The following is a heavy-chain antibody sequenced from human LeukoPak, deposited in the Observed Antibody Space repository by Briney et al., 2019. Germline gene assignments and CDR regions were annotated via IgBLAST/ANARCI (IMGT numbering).Heavy chain of an antibody. CDR1: GYTFTSYG. V-gene: IGHV1-18*01. J-gene: IGHJ2*01. D-gene: IGHD6-13*01. CDR2: ISAYNGNT. CDR3: ARDRSIAAAGSPHWYFDL. Sequence: ASVKVSCKASGYTFTSYGISWVRQAPGQGLEWMGWISAYNGNTNYAQKLQGRVTMTTDTSTSTAYMELRSLRSDDTAVYYCARDRSIAAAGSPHWYFDLWGRGTLVTVSS.